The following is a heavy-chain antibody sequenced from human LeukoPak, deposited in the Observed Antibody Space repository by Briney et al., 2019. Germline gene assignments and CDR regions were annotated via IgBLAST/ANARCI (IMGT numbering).Heavy chain of an antibody. J-gene: IGHJ6*02. D-gene: IGHD4-11*01. V-gene: IGHV4-31*03. CDR1: GGSISSGGYY. CDR3: ARVGSNYNYGMDV. Sequence: SETLSLTCTVSGGSISSGGYYWSWIRQHPGKGLEWIGYIYYSGSTYYNPSLKSRVTISVDTSKNQFSLKLGSVTAADTAVYYCARVGSNYNYGMDVWGQGTTVTVSS. CDR2: IYYSGST.